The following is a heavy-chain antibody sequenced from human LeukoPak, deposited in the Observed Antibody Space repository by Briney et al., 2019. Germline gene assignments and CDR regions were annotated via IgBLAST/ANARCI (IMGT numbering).Heavy chain of an antibody. Sequence: ASVKVSCKTSGYTFTGHYVHWVRQAPGQGLEWMGWINPNSGGTNYAQKFQGRVTMTRDTSISTAYMELTSLTSADAAVYYCAREHVPLVGTTPNHFEYWGQGTLVTVSS. V-gene: IGHV1-2*02. CDR2: INPNSGGT. CDR3: AREHVPLVGTTPNHFEY. D-gene: IGHD2-8*02. CDR1: GYTFTGHY. J-gene: IGHJ4*02.